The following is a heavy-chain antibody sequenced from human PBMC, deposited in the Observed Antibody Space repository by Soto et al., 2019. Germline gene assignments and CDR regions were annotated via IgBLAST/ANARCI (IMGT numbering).Heavy chain of an antibody. CDR1: GFTFSSYA. Sequence: PGGSLRLSCAASGFTFSSYAMHWVRQAPGKGLEWVAVISYDGSNKYYADSVKGRFTISRDNSKNTLYLQMNSLRAEDTAVYYCARDILTAGTTGFDYWGHGNPVNVS. J-gene: IGHJ4*01. D-gene: IGHD6-13*01. V-gene: IGHV3-30-3*01. CDR3: ARDILTAGTTGFDY. CDR2: ISYDGSNK.